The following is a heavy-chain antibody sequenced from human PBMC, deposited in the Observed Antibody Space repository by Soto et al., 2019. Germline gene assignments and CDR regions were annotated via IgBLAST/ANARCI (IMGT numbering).Heavy chain of an antibody. Sequence: ASVKVSCKASGYTFTSYYLHWVRQAPGQGLEWMGWINPNSGATKYAQKFQGRVTLSRDTSISTAYMELSGLRSDDTAVYYCARGGGTILAPLPWGQGTLVTVS. CDR1: GYTFTSYY. V-gene: IGHV1-2*02. J-gene: IGHJ4*02. CDR3: ARGGGTILAPLP. CDR2: INPNSGAT. D-gene: IGHD3-3*01.